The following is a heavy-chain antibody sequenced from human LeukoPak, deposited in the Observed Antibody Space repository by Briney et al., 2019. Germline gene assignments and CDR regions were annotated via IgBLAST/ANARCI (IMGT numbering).Heavy chain of an antibody. D-gene: IGHD1-1*01. Sequence: ASVKVSCKASGYTFTSYGISWVRQAPGQGLEWMGWISAYKGNTNYAQKLQGRVTMTTDTSTSTAYMELRSLRSDDTAVYYCARDLRSTTDFDYWGQGTLVTVSS. CDR3: ARDLRSTTDFDY. V-gene: IGHV1-18*01. J-gene: IGHJ4*02. CDR1: GYTFTSYG. CDR2: ISAYKGNT.